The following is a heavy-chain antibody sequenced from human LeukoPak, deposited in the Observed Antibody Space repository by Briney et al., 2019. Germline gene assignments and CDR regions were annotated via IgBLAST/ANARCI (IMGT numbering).Heavy chain of an antibody. V-gene: IGHV3-64*04. CDR1: GFTFSSCS. CDR3: ARERDYDSSGYYVFGY. J-gene: IGHJ4*02. CDR2: ISNNGGTT. Sequence: GGSLRLSCSASGFTFSSCSMHWVRQAPGKGLEYVSAISNNGGTTYYADSVKGRFTISRDNSKNTLYLQMNSLRAEDTAVYYCARERDYDSSGYYVFGYWGQGTLVTVSS. D-gene: IGHD3-22*01.